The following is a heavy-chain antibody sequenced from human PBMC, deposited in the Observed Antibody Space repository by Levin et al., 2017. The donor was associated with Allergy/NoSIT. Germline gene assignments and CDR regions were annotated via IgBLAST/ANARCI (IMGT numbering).Heavy chain of an antibody. Sequence: GESLKISCKASGYTFTGYYMHWVRQAPGQGLEWMGWINPNSGGTNYAQKFQGRVTMTRDTSISTAYMELSRLRSDDTAVYYCARDQDYGDDGVGRDWGQGTLVTVSS. CDR2: INPNSGGT. V-gene: IGHV1-2*02. J-gene: IGHJ4*02. D-gene: IGHD4-17*01. CDR3: ARDQDYGDDGVGRD. CDR1: GYTFTGYY.